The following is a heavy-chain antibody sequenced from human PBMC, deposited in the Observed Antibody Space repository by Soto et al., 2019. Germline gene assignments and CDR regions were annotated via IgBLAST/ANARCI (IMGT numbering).Heavy chain of an antibody. CDR1: GYTFTSYY. V-gene: IGHV1-46*01. Sequence: ASVKVSCKASGYTFTSYYMHWVRQAPGQGLEWMGIINPSGGSTSYAQKFQGRVTMTRDTSTSTAYMELSSLRSEDTAVYYCARNRKGYYDSSGYINDYWGQGTQVTVSS. D-gene: IGHD3-22*01. CDR2: INPSGGST. J-gene: IGHJ4*02. CDR3: ARNRKGYYDSSGYINDY.